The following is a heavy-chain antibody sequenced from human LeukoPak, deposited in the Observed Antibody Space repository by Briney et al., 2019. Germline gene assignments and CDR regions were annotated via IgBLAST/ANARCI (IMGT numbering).Heavy chain of an antibody. V-gene: IGHV3-23*01. CDR3: AKILPDTVTADY. J-gene: IGHJ4*02. CDR1: GFTFSGYA. Sequence: GGSLRLSCAASGFTFSGYAMNWVRQAPGKGLEWVSGISGSGAGTYYADSVKGRFTISRDNSKNTLYLQMNSLRAEDTAVYYCAKILPDTVTADYWGQGTLVTVSS. D-gene: IGHD4-11*01. CDR2: ISGSGAGT.